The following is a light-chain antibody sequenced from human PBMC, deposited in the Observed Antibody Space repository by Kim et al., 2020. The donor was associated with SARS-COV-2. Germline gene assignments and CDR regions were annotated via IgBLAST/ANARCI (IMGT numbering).Light chain of an antibody. CDR3: SSYTSSSVV. CDR1: SSDVGGYNY. V-gene: IGLV2-14*04. J-gene: IGLJ2*01. CDR2: DVS. Sequence: PGQSIDICTRTSSDVGGYNYLSWYQKHQGKAPKRRIYDVSKRHSGVSNRFAGSKSGNTASLTISGRQAEDEADYYCSSYTSSSVVFGGGTQLTVL.